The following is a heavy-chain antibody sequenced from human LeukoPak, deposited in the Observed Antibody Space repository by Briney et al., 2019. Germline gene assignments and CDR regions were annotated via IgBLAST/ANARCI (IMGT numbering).Heavy chain of an antibody. CDR1: GYTFTSYG. D-gene: IGHD3-22*01. J-gene: IGHJ4*02. CDR3: ARTSYYYDSSGYPDFDY. Sequence: ASVKVSCKASGYTFTSYGISWVRQAPGQGLEWMGWISAYNGNTNYAQKLQGRVTMTTDTSTSTAYMELRSLRSDDTAVYYCARTSYYYDSSGYPDFDYWGQGTLVTVSS. V-gene: IGHV1-18*01. CDR2: ISAYNGNT.